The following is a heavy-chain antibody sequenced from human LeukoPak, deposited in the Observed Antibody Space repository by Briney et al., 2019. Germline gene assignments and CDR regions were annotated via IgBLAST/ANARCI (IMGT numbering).Heavy chain of an antibody. CDR2: ISAYNGNT. J-gene: IGHJ4*02. V-gene: IGHV1-18*01. CDR3: ARAELHYYDSSGYENPASQNVNDY. Sequence: GASVKVSCKASGYTFTSYGISWVRQAPGQGLEWMGWISAYNGNTNYAQKLQGRVTMTTDTSTSTAYMELRSLRSDDTAVYYCARAELHYYDSSGYENPASQNVNDYWGQGTLVTVSS. CDR1: GYTFTSYG. D-gene: IGHD3-22*01.